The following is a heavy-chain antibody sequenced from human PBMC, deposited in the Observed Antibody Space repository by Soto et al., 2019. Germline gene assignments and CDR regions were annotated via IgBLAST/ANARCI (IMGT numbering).Heavy chain of an antibody. CDR1: GYTFTGYY. J-gene: IGHJ6*02. V-gene: IGHV5-51*01. Sequence: KVSCKASGYTFTGYYMHWVRQMPGKGLEWMGIIYPGDSDTRYSPSFQGQVTISADKSISTAYLQWSSLKASDTAMYYCARHLSLYYYDSSGYYLDYYYYGMDVWGQGTTVTVSS. CDR2: IYPGDSDT. D-gene: IGHD3-22*01. CDR3: ARHLSLYYYDSSGYYLDYYYYGMDV.